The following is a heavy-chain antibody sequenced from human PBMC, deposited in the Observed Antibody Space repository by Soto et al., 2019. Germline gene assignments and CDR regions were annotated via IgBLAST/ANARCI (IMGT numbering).Heavy chain of an antibody. D-gene: IGHD1-7*01. V-gene: IGHV1-3*01. CDR3: ARELELGNDAFDI. Sequence: WASVKVSCKASGYTFTSYAMHWVRQAPGQRLEWMGWINAGNGNTKYSQKFQGRVTITRDTSASTAYMELSSLRSEDTAVYYCARELELGNDAFDIWGQGTMVTVSS. J-gene: IGHJ3*02. CDR2: INAGNGNT. CDR1: GYTFTSYA.